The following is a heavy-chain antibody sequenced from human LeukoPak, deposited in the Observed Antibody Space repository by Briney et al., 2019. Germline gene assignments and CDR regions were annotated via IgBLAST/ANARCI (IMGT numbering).Heavy chain of an antibody. D-gene: IGHD3-3*01. V-gene: IGHV3-74*01. CDR2: INSDGSST. J-gene: IGHJ4*02. CDR1: GFTFSSYW. Sequence: GGSLRLSCAASGFTFSSYWMHWVRHAPGKGLVWVSRINSDGSSTSYADSVKGRFTISRDNAKNTLYLQMNSLRAEDTAVYYCARDPRDYDFWSASEGYWGQGTLVTVSS. CDR3: ARDPRDYDFWSASEGY.